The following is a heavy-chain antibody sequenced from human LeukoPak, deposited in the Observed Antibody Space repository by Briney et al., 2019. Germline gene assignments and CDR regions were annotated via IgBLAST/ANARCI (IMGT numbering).Heavy chain of an antibody. D-gene: IGHD5-12*01. CDR2: ISYDGSNK. CDR3: ARDGGSGYSGYDSTTLDY. J-gene: IGHJ4*02. CDR1: GFTFSSYA. V-gene: IGHV3-30*04. Sequence: GGSLRLSCAASGFTFSSYAMHWVRQAPGKGLEWVAVISYDGSNKYYADSVKGRFTISRDNSKNTLYLQMNSLRAEDTAVYYCARDGGSGYSGYDSTTLDYWGQGTLVTVSS.